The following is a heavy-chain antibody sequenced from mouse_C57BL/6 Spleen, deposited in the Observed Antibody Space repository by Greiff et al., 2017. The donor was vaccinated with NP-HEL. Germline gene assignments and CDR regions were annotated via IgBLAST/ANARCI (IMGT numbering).Heavy chain of an antibody. CDR1: GFTFSSYA. D-gene: IGHD2-3*01. J-gene: IGHJ2*01. CDR2: ISDGGSYT. Sequence: EVKVVESGGGLVKPGGSLKLSCAASGFTFSSYAMSWVRQTPEKRLEWVATISDGGSYTYYPDNVKGRFTISRDNAKNNLYLQMSHLKSEDTAMYYCARDRDDGYYFYYFDYWGQGTTLTVSS. CDR3: ARDRDDGYYFYYFDY. V-gene: IGHV5-4*01.